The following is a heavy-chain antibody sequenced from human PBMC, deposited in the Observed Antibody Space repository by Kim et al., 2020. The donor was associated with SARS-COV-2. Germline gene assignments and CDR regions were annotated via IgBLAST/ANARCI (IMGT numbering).Heavy chain of an antibody. Sequence: GGSLRLSCAASGFTFGDYAMHWVRQAPGKGLEWVSGISWNSGSIGYADSVKGRFTISRDNAKNSLYLQMNSLRAEDTALYYCAQTTVTYYYYYYGMDVWGQGTPVTVSS. CDR2: ISWNSGSI. V-gene: IGHV3-9*01. D-gene: IGHD4-17*01. CDR3: AQTTVTYYYYYYGMDV. CDR1: GFTFGDYA. J-gene: IGHJ6*02.